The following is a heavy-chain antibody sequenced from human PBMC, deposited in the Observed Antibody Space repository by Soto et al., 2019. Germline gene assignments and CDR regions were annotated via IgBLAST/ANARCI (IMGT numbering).Heavy chain of an antibody. CDR3: AKNQGVELVPLATVDWFDP. J-gene: IGHJ5*02. CDR1: GFTFSSYA. CDR2: ISGSGGST. Sequence: GGSLRLSCAASGFTFSSYAMSWVRQAPGKGLEWVSAISGSGGSTYYADSVKGRFTISRDNSKSTVYLELNNLSAEDTAVYHCAKNQGVELVPLATVDWFDPWGQGSVVTVSS. D-gene: IGHD1-26*01. V-gene: IGHV3-23*01.